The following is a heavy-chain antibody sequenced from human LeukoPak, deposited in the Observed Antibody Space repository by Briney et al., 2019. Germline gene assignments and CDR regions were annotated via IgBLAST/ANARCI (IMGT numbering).Heavy chain of an antibody. Sequence: ASVKVSCKASGYSFTSYYIHWVRQAPGQGLEWMGMIYPRDGSTSYAQKFQGRVTVTRDTSTSTVHMELSGLRSEDTAVYYCAKDQEAFDYWGQGTLVTVSS. CDR2: IYPRDGST. V-gene: IGHV1-46*01. CDR3: AKDQEAFDY. CDR1: GYSFTSYY. J-gene: IGHJ4*02.